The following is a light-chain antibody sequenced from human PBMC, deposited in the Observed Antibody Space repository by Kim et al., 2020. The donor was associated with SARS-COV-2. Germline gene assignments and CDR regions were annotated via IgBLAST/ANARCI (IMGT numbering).Light chain of an antibody. CDR2: SAS. CDR1: RGIDRW. CDR3: QHAKNLPYI. Sequence: DRDTSTRRTRRGIDRWLAWYQQKPGKAHKLQIHSASSLQRGVTSRFSDTGSGTDFSLTNSSLHPRDFATYYCQHAKNLPYIFGQENKRE. V-gene: IGKV1D-12*01. J-gene: IGKJ2*01.